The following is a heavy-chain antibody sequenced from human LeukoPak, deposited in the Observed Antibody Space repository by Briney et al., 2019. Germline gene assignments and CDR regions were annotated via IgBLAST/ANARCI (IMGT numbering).Heavy chain of an antibody. CDR3: ASEQSGNYYRPFDS. J-gene: IGHJ4*02. CDR2: ISGSGGST. CDR1: GFTFSSYE. D-gene: IGHD1-26*01. V-gene: IGHV3-23*01. Sequence: SGGSLRLSCAASGFTFSSYEMNWVRQAPGKGLEWVSAISGSGGSTYYADSVKGRFTISRDNSKNTLYLQMNSLRAEDTAVYYCASEQSGNYYRPFDSWGQGTLVTVPS.